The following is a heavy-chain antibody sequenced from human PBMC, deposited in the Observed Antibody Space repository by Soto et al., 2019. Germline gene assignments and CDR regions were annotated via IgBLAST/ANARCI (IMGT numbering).Heavy chain of an antibody. Sequence: QVQLVQSGAEMKKPGASVKVSCKASGCPFSSYAISWVRQAPGQGLEWMGGIRPIIGTTNYAQRFQGRLTIAADTSTSTAYMDLSSLRSEDTAVYYCARDGGHIAGTHFSGMDVWGQGTTVTVSS. V-gene: IGHV1-69*06. CDR1: GCPFSSYA. CDR3: ARDGGHIAGTHFSGMDV. CDR2: IRPIIGTT. D-gene: IGHD6-13*01. J-gene: IGHJ6*02.